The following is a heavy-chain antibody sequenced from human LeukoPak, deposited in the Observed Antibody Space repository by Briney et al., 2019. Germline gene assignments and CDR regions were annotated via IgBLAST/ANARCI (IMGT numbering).Heavy chain of an antibody. V-gene: IGHV3-9*01. CDR3: AKEGSRAVAGTGPYDY. CDR1: GFTFDDYA. CDR2: ISWNSGSI. D-gene: IGHD6-19*01. J-gene: IGHJ4*02. Sequence: GGSLRLSCAASGFTFDDYAMHWVRQAPGKGLEWVSGISWNSGSIGYADSVKGRFTITRDNAKNSLYLQMNSLRAEDTALYYCAKEGSRAVAGTGPYDYWGQGTLVTVSS.